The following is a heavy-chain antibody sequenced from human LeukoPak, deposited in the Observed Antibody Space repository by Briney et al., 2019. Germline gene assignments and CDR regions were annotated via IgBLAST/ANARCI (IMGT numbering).Heavy chain of an antibody. CDR1: GYTFTNYA. D-gene: IGHD2-8*01. CDR3: ARVPFVVMGDTGNWFDP. V-gene: IGHV7-4-1*01. J-gene: IGHJ5*02. Sequence: ASVKVSCKASGYTFTNYAMNWVRQAPGQGLEWMGWINTNTGNPTYAQGFTGQFVFSLDASVSTAYLQIRRLKAEDTAVYYCARVPFVVMGDTGNWFDPWGQGTLVTVSS. CDR2: INTNTGNP.